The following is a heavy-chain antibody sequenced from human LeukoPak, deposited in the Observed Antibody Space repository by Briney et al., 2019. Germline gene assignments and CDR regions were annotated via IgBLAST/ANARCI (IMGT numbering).Heavy chain of an antibody. CDR2: IIPILGIA. Sequence: ASVKVSCKASGGTFSSYTISRVRQAPGQGLEWMGRIIPILGIANYAQKFQGRVTITADKSTSTAYMELSSLRSEDTAVYYCASAPPLEWLSWFDPWGQGTLVTVSS. V-gene: IGHV1-69*02. CDR1: GGTFSSYT. D-gene: IGHD3-3*01. CDR3: ASAPPLEWLSWFDP. J-gene: IGHJ5*02.